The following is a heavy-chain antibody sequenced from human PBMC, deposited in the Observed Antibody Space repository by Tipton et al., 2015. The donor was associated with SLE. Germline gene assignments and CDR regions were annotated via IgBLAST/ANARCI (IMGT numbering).Heavy chain of an antibody. Sequence: TLSLTCTVSGGSISTTTYFWNWIRQSAGRGLEWIGRGFAGGLTDYNPSLSSRVTMSLDMSKNQFSLDLTSVTAADTAVYYCATSRPIVATIGAFDYWGQGTLVTVSS. D-gene: IGHD5-12*01. CDR3: ATSRPIVATIGAFDY. CDR1: GGSISTTTYF. V-gene: IGHV4-61*02. J-gene: IGHJ4*02. CDR2: GFAGGLT.